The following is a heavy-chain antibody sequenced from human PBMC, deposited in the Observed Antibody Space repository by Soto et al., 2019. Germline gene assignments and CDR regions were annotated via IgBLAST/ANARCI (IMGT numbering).Heavy chain of an antibody. CDR2: MSYDGSDK. Sequence: QVQLVESGGGVVQPGRSLRLSCAASGFMFTGYAMHWVRQAPGKGLEWVAVMSYDGSDKFYRASVKGRFTISRDISKNTLFLEMTSLRPEDTALYFFARGRGLAARPQHLDYWGQGTLVTVSS. CDR1: GFMFTGYA. J-gene: IGHJ4*02. V-gene: IGHV3-30-3*01. D-gene: IGHD6-6*01. CDR3: ARGRGLAARPQHLDY.